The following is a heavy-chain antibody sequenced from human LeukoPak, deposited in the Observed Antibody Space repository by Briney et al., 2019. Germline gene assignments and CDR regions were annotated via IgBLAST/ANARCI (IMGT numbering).Heavy chain of an antibody. J-gene: IGHJ4*02. D-gene: IGHD3-16*01. CDR2: FDHEDGET. V-gene: IGHV1-24*01. Sequence: SVKVSCKVSGYTLTELSMHWLRQAPGKGLEWMGGFDHEDGETSYAQKFQGRVTMTEDTSTDTAYMELSSLRSEVTAVYYCATLGGAYFDYWGQGTLVTVSS. CDR1: GYTLTELS. CDR3: ATLGGAYFDY.